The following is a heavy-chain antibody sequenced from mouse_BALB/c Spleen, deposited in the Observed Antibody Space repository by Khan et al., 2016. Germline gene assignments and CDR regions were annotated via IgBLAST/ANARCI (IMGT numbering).Heavy chain of an antibody. CDR2: ISYSGST. CDR3: ARDYYGSSYVDY. D-gene: IGHD1-1*01. Sequence: EVQLQESGPGLVKPSQSLSLTCTVTGYSITSDYAWNWIRQFPGNKLEWMGYISYSGSTSYNPSLKSRISITRDTSKNQFFLQLNSVTTEDTAIYYCARDYYGSSYVDYWGQGTTLTVSS. J-gene: IGHJ2*01. CDR1: GYSITSDYA. V-gene: IGHV3-2*02.